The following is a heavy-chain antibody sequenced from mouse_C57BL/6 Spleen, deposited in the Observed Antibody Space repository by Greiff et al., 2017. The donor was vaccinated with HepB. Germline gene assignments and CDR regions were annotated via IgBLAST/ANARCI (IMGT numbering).Heavy chain of an antibody. CDR3: ARVRVATRYFDV. CDR1: GFTFSSYA. CDR2: ISDGGSYT. D-gene: IGHD1-1*01. Sequence: EVKLMESGGGLVKPGGSLKLSCAASGFTFSSYAMSWVRQTPEKRLEWVATISDGGSYTYYPDNVKGRFTISRDNAKNNLYLQMSHLKSEDTAMYYCARVRVATRYFDVWGTGTTVTVSS. V-gene: IGHV5-4*03. J-gene: IGHJ1*03.